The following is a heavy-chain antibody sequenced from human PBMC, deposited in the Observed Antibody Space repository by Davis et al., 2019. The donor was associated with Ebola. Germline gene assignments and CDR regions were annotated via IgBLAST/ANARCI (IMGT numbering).Heavy chain of an antibody. CDR2: INHSGST. J-gene: IGHJ5*02. V-gene: IGHV4-34*01. CDR1: GGSFSGYY. CDR3: DP. Sequence: MPSETLSLTCAVYGGSFSGYYWSWIRQPPGKGLEWIGEINHSGSTNYNPSLKSRVTISVDTSKNQFSLKVSYDFWSGTTDNWFDPWGQGTLVTVSS. D-gene: IGHD3-3*01.